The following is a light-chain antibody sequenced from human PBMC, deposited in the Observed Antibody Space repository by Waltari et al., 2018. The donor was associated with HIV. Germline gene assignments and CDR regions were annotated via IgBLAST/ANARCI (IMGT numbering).Light chain of an antibody. CDR1: QTVSTF. V-gene: IGKV3-11*01. Sequence: EIVLTLSPATLSLSPGETATLSCRASQTVSTFLAWYQQKPGQSPRLLISGVSARAPGIPVRFSGSGSETDFTLTISGLEPDDFAVYFCQQRKYLYTFGQGTKVEI. CDR3: QQRKYLYT. J-gene: IGKJ2*01. CDR2: GVS.